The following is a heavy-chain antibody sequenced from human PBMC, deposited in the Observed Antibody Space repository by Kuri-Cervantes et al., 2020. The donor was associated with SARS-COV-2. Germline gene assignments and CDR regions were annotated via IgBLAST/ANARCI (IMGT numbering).Heavy chain of an antibody. CDR2: IYYSGST. V-gene: IGHV4-39*01. D-gene: IGHD1-26*01. CDR1: GGSISSSSCY. J-gene: IGHJ4*02. CDR3: ARHEWEPYYFDY. Sequence: GSLRLSCTVSGGSISSSSCYWGWIRQPPGKGLEWIGSIYYSGSTYYNPSLKSRVTISVDTPKNQFSLKLSSVTAADTAVYYCARHEWEPYYFDYWGQGTLVTASS.